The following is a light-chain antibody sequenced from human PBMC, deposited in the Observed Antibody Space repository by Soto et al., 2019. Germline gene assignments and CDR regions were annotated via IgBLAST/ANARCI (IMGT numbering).Light chain of an antibody. J-gene: IGLJ3*02. CDR2: DVS. CDR1: SSDVGNYNY. V-gene: IGLV2-14*01. Sequence: QSALTQPASVSGSPGQSITISCTGTSSDVGNYNYVSWYQQHPGKAPKLMIYDVSYRPSGVSNRFSGSKSGNTASLTISGLQAEDEADYYCNSYTSINTVLFGGGTKLTVL. CDR3: NSYTSINTVL.